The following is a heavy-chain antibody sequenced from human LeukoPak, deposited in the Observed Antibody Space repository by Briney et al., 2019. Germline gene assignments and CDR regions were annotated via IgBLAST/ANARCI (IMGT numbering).Heavy chain of an antibody. CDR2: IYYSGST. V-gene: IGHV4-59*12. J-gene: IGHJ5*02. Sequence: PSETLSLTCTVSGGSISSYYWSWIRQPPGKGLEWIGYIYYSGSTNYNPSLKSRVTISVNTSKNQFSLKLSSVTAADTAVYFCARALSGYYYDHWGQGALVTVSS. CDR3: ARALSGYYYDH. CDR1: GGSISSYY. D-gene: IGHD3-22*01.